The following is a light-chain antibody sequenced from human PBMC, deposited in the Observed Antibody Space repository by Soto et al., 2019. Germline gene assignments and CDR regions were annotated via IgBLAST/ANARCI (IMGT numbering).Light chain of an antibody. CDR3: QQYNSSPRT. CDR1: QTISSW. J-gene: IGKJ1*01. Sequence: DIQMTQSPSSVSASVGDRVTIPCRASQTISSWLAWYQQKPGPAPQLLIYRACTGKSGIPSRFSGSGSGTEFTLTISSLQPDDFATYYCQQYNSSPRTFGQGTKVDI. CDR2: RAC. V-gene: IGKV1-5*03.